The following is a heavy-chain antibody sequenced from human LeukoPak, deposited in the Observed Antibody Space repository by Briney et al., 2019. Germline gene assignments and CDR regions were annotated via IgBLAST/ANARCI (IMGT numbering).Heavy chain of an antibody. CDR1: GYIFTDYY. D-gene: IGHD2-2*03. CDR2: INPKTGDT. CDR3: ARVVYSRGYCDRVTCPNWFDP. Sequence: ASVKVSCKTSGYIFTDYYIHWVRQAPGQGLEWMGWINPKTGDTNSAQKFQRWVTMTRDTAISTAYMELNRLALDDTAVYYCARVVYSRGYCDRVTCPNWFDPWGQGTLVTVSS. J-gene: IGHJ5*02. V-gene: IGHV1-2*04.